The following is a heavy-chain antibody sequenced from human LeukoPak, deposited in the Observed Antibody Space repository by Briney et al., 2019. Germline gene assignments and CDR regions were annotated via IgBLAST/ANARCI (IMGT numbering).Heavy chain of an antibody. CDR1: GFTFSSYS. D-gene: IGHD5-24*01. V-gene: IGHV4-59*06. Sequence: GSLRLSCAASGFTFSSYSMNWVRQAPGKGLEWIGYIYYSGSTHYNPSLKSRVTISLDTSKNQFSLKLNSVTAADTAVYYCAGRDGYNCYGFWGQGTLVTVSS. J-gene: IGHJ4*02. CDR2: IYYSGST. CDR3: AGRDGYNCYGF.